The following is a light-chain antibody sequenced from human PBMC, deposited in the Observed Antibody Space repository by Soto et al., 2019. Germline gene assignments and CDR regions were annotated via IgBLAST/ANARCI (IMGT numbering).Light chain of an antibody. CDR2: GAY. V-gene: IGKV3-20*01. J-gene: IGKJ1*01. CDR1: QSVTSDY. CDR3: QQYGRP. Sequence: EILFTQSPGTLSLSPGERPTLSCRASQSVTSDYLAWYKQKPGQAPRLLIHGAYSRATGIPDRFSGSGSGTDFTLTISRLEPEDFAVYYCQQYGRPFGQGTKVDIK.